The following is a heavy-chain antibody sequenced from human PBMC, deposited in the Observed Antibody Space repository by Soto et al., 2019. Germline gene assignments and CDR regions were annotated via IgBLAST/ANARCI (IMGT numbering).Heavy chain of an antibody. CDR1: GGSISSSSYY. J-gene: IGHJ6*02. CDR3: ARRRYYDSSGFEGGGMDV. Sequence: QLQLQESGPGLVKPSETLSLTCTVSGGSISSSSYYWGWIRQPPGKGLEWIGSIYYSGSTYYNPSLKSRVTISVDTSKNQFSLKLSSVTAADTAVYYCARRRYYDSSGFEGGGMDVWGQGTTVTVSS. V-gene: IGHV4-39*01. CDR2: IYYSGST. D-gene: IGHD3-22*01.